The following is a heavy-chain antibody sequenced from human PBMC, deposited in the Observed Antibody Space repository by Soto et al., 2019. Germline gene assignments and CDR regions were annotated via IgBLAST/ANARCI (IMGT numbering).Heavy chain of an antibody. CDR1: GFTFNTYA. J-gene: IGHJ3*02. CDR3: ERAFGAFEI. Sequence: QVRLVESGGGVVQPGRSLKLSWAASGFTFNTYAMHWVRQTPGKGLEWVAFISYDGKNKHYADSVKGRFTISRDNSKSTLFLQMDSLTVEDTAVYYCERAFGAFEIWCQGRMVTVSS. D-gene: IGHD3-16*01. V-gene: IGHV3-30*04. CDR2: ISYDGKNK.